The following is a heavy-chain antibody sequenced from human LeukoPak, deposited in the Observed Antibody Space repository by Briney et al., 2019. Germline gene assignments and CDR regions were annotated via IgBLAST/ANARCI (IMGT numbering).Heavy chain of an antibody. V-gene: IGHV3-23*01. CDR3: AKRAAPLYYFDY. D-gene: IGHD6-25*01. CDR1: GFTFSSYW. J-gene: IGHJ4*02. CDR2: ISSGGGST. Sequence: PGGSLRLSCAASGFTFSSYWMHWVRQAPGKGLEWVSAISSGGGSTYYADSVKGRFTISRDNSKNTLYLQMNSLRAEDTAVYYCAKRAAPLYYFDYWGQGTLVTVSS.